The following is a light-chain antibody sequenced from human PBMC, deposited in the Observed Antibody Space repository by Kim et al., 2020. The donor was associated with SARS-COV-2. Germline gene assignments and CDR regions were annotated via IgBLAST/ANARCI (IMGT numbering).Light chain of an antibody. J-gene: IGLJ1*01. CDR2: DKN. CDR1: TLRSYS. Sequence: QTVRITCQGGTLRSYSANWFQQTPGQAPVLVMYDKNNRPSGIPHRFSGSNSGNTASLTIPGTQAADEGDYYCGSRDRDSTGNHFVFGPGTRVTVL. V-gene: IGLV3-19*01. CDR3: GSRDRDSTGNHFV.